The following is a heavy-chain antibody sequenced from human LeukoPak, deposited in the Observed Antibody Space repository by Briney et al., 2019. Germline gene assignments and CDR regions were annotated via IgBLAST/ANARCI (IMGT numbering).Heavy chain of an antibody. J-gene: IGHJ5*02. CDR1: GYTLTSYY. CDR2: INPSGGST. V-gene: IGHV1-46*01. D-gene: IGHD4-17*01. Sequence: ASVKVSCKASGYTLTSYYMHWVRQAPGQGLEWMGIINPSGGSTSYAQKFQGRVTMTRDTSTSTVYMELSSLRSEDTAVYYCAREGGLSTVTTGFDPWGQGTLVTVSS. CDR3: AREGGLSTVTTGFDP.